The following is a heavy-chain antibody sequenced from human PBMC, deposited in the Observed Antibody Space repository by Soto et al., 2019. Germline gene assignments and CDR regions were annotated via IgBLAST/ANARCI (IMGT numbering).Heavy chain of an antibody. Sequence: ASVKVSCKASGYTFTGYYMHWVRHAPGQGLEWMGWINPNSGGTNYAQKFQGWVTMTRDTSISTAYMELSRLRSDDTAVYYCARGSRLRFLELYNWFDPWGQGTLVAVPQ. D-gene: IGHD3-3*01. CDR2: INPNSGGT. CDR3: ARGSRLRFLELYNWFDP. CDR1: GYTFTGYY. J-gene: IGHJ5*02. V-gene: IGHV1-2*04.